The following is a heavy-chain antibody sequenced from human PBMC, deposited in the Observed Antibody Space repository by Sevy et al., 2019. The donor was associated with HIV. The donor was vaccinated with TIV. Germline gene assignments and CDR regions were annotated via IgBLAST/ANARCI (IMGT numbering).Heavy chain of an antibody. Sequence: SETLSLTCAVYGGSFSGYYWSWIRQPPGKGLEWIGEINHSGSTNYNPSLKSRVTISVDTSKNQFSLKLSSVTAADTAVYYCARAVVVVVPAAIRDYYYYGMDVWGQGTTVIVSS. CDR2: INHSGST. CDR3: ARAVVVVVPAAIRDYYYYGMDV. D-gene: IGHD2-2*02. CDR1: GGSFSGYY. V-gene: IGHV4-34*01. J-gene: IGHJ6*02.